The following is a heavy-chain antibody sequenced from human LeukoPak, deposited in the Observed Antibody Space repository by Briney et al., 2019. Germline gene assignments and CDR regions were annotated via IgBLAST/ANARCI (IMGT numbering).Heavy chain of an antibody. CDR2: ISGNNGNT. D-gene: IGHD2-2*01. CDR1: GYTFTSYY. CDR3: ARGSVVVPAPIDY. J-gene: IGHJ4*02. V-gene: IGHV1-18*04. Sequence: ASVKVSCKASGYTFTSYYMHWVRQAPGQGLEWMAWISGNNGNTEYAQKLQGRVTVNIDTSASAAYLELRSLRSDDTAVYYCARGSVVVPAPIDYWGQGTLITVSS.